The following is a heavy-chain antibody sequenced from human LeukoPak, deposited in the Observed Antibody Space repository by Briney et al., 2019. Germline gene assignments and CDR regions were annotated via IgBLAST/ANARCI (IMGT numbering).Heavy chain of an antibody. CDR1: GFSFSTYN. J-gene: IGHJ4*02. D-gene: IGHD6-19*01. V-gene: IGHV3-48*04. CDR3: ARDLGYSSGPNY. CDR2: ISSSGSTI. Sequence: GGSLRLSCAASGFSFSTYNMNWVRQAPGKGLEWVSYISSSGSTIYYADSVKGRFTISRDNAKNSLYLQMNSLRAEDTAVYYCARDLGYSSGPNYWGQGTRVTVSS.